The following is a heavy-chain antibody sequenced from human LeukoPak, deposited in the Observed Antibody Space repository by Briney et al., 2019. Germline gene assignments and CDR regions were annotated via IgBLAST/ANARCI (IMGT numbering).Heavy chain of an antibody. J-gene: IGHJ4*02. Sequence: HPGGSLRLSCTASGFSFSGHWMHWARQLPGKGLVWVSRISPTGSTTSYADSVKGRFTVSRDNAKNTLYLQVNNLRAEDTAVYYCARGRPHGNDYWGQGTLVTVSS. D-gene: IGHD4-23*01. V-gene: IGHV3-74*01. CDR2: ISPTGSTT. CDR3: ARGRPHGNDY. CDR1: GFSFSGHW.